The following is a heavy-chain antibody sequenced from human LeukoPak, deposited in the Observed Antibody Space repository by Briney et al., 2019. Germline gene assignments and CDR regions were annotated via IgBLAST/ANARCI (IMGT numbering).Heavy chain of an antibody. J-gene: IGHJ5*02. D-gene: IGHD6-19*01. CDR3: ARDSYSSGWRPFDP. CDR1: GGSFSGYY. Sequence: LETLSLTCAVYGGSFSGYYWSWIRQPPGKGLEWIGEINHSGSTNYNPSLKSRVTISVDTSKNQFSLKLSSVTAADTAVYYCARDSYSSGWRPFDPWGQGTLVTVSS. V-gene: IGHV4-34*01. CDR2: INHSGST.